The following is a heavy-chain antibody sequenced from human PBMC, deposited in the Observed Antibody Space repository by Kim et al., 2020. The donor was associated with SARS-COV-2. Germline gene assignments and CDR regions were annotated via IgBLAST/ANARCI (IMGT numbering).Heavy chain of an antibody. D-gene: IGHD1-1*01. Sequence: SETLSLTCTVSGGAFSSYYWSWIRQPPGKGLEWIGYIDYSGSTNYNPSLKSRVTISVDTSKNQFSLKLSSVTAADTAVCYWARDGGGYPRDVWGKRPTVTVSS. CDR3: ARDGGGYPRDV. V-gene: IGHV4-59*01. J-gene: IGHJ6*04. CDR2: IDYSGST. CDR1: GGAFSSYY.